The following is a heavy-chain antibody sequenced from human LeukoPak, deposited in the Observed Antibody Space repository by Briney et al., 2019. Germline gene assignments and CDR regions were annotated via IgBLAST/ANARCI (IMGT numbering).Heavy chain of an antibody. Sequence: PSETLSLTCAVYGGSFSGYYWSWIRQPPGKGLEWIGEINHSGSTNYNPSLKSRVTISVDTSKNQFSLKLSSVTAADTAVYYCARVSWGSGVPDYWGQGTLVTVSS. V-gene: IGHV4-34*01. CDR2: INHSGST. CDR1: GGSFSGYY. D-gene: IGHD7-27*01. J-gene: IGHJ4*02. CDR3: ARVSWGSGVPDY.